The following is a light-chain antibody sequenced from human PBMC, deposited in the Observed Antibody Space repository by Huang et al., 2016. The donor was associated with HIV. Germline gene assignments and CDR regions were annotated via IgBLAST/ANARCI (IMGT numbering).Light chain of an antibody. V-gene: IGKV3-20*01. CDR2: GAS. CDR3: QQYITSPET. Sequence: EIVLTQSPATLSLSPGDRATLSCRASQTVGSTYLAWYQQKPGQSPRRLIYGASSRDTGIPDRFSGSGSGTDFTLTIRRLEPEDFAVYYCQQYITSPETFGQGTKLEI. CDR1: QTVGSTY. J-gene: IGKJ2*01.